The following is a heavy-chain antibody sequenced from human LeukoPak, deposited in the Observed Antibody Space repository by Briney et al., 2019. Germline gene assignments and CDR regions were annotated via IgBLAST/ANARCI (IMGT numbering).Heavy chain of an antibody. CDR2: IYTSGST. V-gene: IGHV4-4*07. CDR3: ARVLRLGINYYFDY. CDR1: GGSISSCY. D-gene: IGHD3-3*01. Sequence: SETLSLTCTVSGGSISSCYWSWIRQPAGKGLEWIGRIYTSGSTNYNPSLKSRVTMSVDTSKNQFSLKLSSVTAADTAVYYCARVLRLGINYYFDYWGQGTLVTVSS. J-gene: IGHJ4*02.